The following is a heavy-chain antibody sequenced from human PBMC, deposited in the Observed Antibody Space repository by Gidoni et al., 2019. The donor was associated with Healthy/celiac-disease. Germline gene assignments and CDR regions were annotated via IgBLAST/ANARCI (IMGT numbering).Heavy chain of an antibody. CDR3: AHSPPVPDFWSGYRDYYGMDV. CDR2: IYWDDDK. D-gene: IGHD3-3*01. J-gene: IGHJ6*02. V-gene: IGHV2-5*02. CDR1: GFSLSTSGVG. Sequence: QITLKESGPTLVKPTQTLTLTCTFSGFSLSTSGVGVGWIRQPPGKALEWLALIYWDDDKRYSPSLKSRLTITKDTSKNQVVLTMTNMDPVDTATYYCAHSPPVPDFWSGYRDYYGMDVWGQGTTVTVSS.